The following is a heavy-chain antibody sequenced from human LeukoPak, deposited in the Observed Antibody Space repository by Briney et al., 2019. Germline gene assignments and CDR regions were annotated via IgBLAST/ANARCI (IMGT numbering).Heavy chain of an antibody. CDR3: ARHGLYQDYGY. J-gene: IGHJ4*02. Sequence: PSETLSLTCTVSGGSISSSMSFWGWIRQPPGKGLEWIGNVYYSGNTHYNPSLKRRVTISLDTSKNQFSLRLTSVTAADTAVYYCARHGLYQDYGYWGQGTLVTVSS. V-gene: IGHV4-39*01. CDR2: VYYSGNT. CDR1: GGSISSSMSF. D-gene: IGHD3-16*01.